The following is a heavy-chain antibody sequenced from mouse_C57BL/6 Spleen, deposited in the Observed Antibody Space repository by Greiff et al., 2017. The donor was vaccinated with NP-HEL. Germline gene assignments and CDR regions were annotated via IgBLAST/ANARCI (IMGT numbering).Heavy chain of an antibody. CDR3: TRSYSNYRDYYAMDY. CDR2: IDPETGGT. J-gene: IGHJ4*01. V-gene: IGHV1-15*01. D-gene: IGHD2-5*01. CDR1: GYTFTDYE. Sequence: VHLVESGAELVRPGASVTLSCKASGYTFTDYEMHWVKQTPVHGLEWIGAIDPETGGTAYNQKFKGKAILTADKSSSTAYMELRSLTSEDSAVYYCTRSYSNYRDYYAMDYWGQGTSVTVSS.